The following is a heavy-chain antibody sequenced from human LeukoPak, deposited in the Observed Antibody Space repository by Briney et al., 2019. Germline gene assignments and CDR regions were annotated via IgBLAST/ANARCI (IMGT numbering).Heavy chain of an antibody. J-gene: IGHJ4*02. CDR3: AKDRDYSSSGASVDY. CDR1: GFIFDDYA. Sequence: GGSLRLSCAASGFIFDDYAMHWVRQAPGKGLEWVSGISWNSGIIGYADSVKGRFTISRDNAKNSLYLQMNSLRAEDTALYYCAKDRDYSSSGASVDYWGQGTLVTVSS. CDR2: ISWNSGII. V-gene: IGHV3-9*01. D-gene: IGHD6-6*01.